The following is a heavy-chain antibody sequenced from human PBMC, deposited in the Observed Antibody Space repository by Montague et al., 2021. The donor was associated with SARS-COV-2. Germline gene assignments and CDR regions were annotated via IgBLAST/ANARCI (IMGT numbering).Heavy chain of an antibody. CDR1: GGSISNHY. D-gene: IGHD3-10*01. Sequence: SETLSLTCTVSGGSISNHYWSWIRQPPGKGLEWIAFYSGNTNSNSSLTLRVTISVYTSKNQFSLKLSRVTAAGTAVYYCASYGSVPKDDGFDIWGQGTMVTVSS. V-gene: IGHV4-59*11. J-gene: IGHJ3*02. CDR3: ASYGSVPKDDGFDI. CDR2: FYSGNT.